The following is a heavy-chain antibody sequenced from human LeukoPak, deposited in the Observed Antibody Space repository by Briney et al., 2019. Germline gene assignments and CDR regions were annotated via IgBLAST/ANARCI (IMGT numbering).Heavy chain of an antibody. CDR2: INHSGST. CDR3: ARGGQPFYYYYYYMDV. J-gene: IGHJ6*03. Sequence: SETLSLTCAVYGGSFSGYYWSWIRQPPGKGLEWIGEINHSGSTNYNPSLKSRVTISVDTSKNQFSLKLSSVTAADTAVYHCARGGQPFYYYYYYMDVWGKGTTVTISS. D-gene: IGHD6-13*01. CDR1: GGSFSGYY. V-gene: IGHV4-34*01.